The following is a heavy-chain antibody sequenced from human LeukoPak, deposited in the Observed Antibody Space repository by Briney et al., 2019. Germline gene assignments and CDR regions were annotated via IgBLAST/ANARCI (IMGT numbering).Heavy chain of an antibody. V-gene: IGHV2-5*02. CDR3: AHSFRGTGKGSDY. Sequence: ESGPTLVKPTQTLTLTCSFSGFPLRPSGVGVGWIRHPPETTLEWLAFIYWGDDKRYSPSLKSRLTITKDTTKNQVVLTISNMDPVDTATYYCAHSFRGTGKGSDYWGQGTLVTVSS. D-gene: IGHD1-14*01. CDR1: GFPLRPSGVG. CDR2: IYWGDDK. J-gene: IGHJ4*02.